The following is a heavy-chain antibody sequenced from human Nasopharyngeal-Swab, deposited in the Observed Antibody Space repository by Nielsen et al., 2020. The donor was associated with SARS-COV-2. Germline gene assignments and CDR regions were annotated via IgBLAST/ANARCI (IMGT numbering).Heavy chain of an antibody. J-gene: IGHJ4*02. D-gene: IGHD3-9*01. CDR3: ARGKGFDWLLYSDY. Sequence: AVKVAYKASGYTFNSYASNWVRHATGQGLEWMGWMNPNSGNTGYAQKFQGRVTMTRNNSISTAYMELSSLISEDTAVYYCARGKGFDWLLYSDYWGQGTLVTVSS. CDR2: MNPNSGNT. V-gene: IGHV1-8*02. CDR1: GYTFNSYA.